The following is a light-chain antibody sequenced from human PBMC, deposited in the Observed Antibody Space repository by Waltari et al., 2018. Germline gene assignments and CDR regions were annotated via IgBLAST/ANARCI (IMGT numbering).Light chain of an antibody. CDR3: QHYLRLPVA. V-gene: IGKV3-20*01. CDR1: QSVGRT. Sequence: EIVLTQSPGTLSLSPGERAIVSCRASQSVGRTLAWYQQKPVQAPRLLIYGASNRATGIPDRFIGSGSGTEFSLTISGLEPEDSAVYYCQHYLRLPVAFGQGTKVEIK. J-gene: IGKJ1*01. CDR2: GAS.